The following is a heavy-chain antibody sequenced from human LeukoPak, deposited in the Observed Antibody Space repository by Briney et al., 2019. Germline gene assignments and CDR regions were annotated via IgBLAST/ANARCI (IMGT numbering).Heavy chain of an antibody. CDR2: ISYDGSNK. J-gene: IGHJ4*02. CDR3: AKGQIRYSSGWYYFDY. D-gene: IGHD6-19*01. Sequence: PGRSLRLSCAASGFTFSSYGMHCVRQAPGKGLEWVAVISYDGSNKYYADSVKGRFTISRDNSKNTLYLQMNSLRAEDTAVYYCAKGQIRYSSGWYYFDYWGQGTLVTVSS. CDR1: GFTFSSYG. V-gene: IGHV3-30*18.